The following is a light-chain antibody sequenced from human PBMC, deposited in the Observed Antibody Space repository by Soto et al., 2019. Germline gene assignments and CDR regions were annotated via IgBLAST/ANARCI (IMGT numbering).Light chain of an antibody. CDR3: SSYTSSSTLGV. J-gene: IGLJ1*01. CDR1: SSDVGGYNY. CDR2: DVS. V-gene: IGLV2-14*01. Sequence: QSVLTQPASVSGSPGQSITISCTGTSSDVGGYNYVSWYQQHPGKAPKLMIYDVSNRPSGVSNRFSGSKSGNTASLTISGLQAEDEADYYCSSYTSSSTLGVFGTRTKVTV.